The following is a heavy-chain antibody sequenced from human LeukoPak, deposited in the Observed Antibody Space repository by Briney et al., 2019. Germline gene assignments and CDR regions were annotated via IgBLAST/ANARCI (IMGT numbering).Heavy chain of an antibody. CDR1: GFAITDHH. V-gene: IGHV3-21*01. CDR3: ARSPKRPIVVVPAPRGAFDI. D-gene: IGHD2-2*01. J-gene: IGHJ3*02. Sequence: GGSLRLSCAASGFAITDHHMDWVRQAPGKGMEWVSSISSSSSYIYYADSVKGRFTISRDNAKNSLYLQMNSLRAKDTAVYYCARSPKRPIVVVPAPRGAFDIWGQGTVVTVSS. CDR2: ISSSSSYI.